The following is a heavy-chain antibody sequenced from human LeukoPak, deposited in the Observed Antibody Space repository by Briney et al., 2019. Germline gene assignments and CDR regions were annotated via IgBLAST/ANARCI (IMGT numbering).Heavy chain of an antibody. CDR3: AKEEEVLLWFGELLSIDY. J-gene: IGHJ4*02. Sequence: GGSLRLSCAASGFTFSSYAMSWVRQAPGKGLEWVSAISGSGDSTYYADSVKGRFTISRDNSKNTLYLQMNSLRPEDTAVYYCAKEEEVLLWFGELLSIDYWGEGTLVTVSS. D-gene: IGHD3-10*01. CDR1: GFTFSSYA. V-gene: IGHV3-23*01. CDR2: ISGSGDST.